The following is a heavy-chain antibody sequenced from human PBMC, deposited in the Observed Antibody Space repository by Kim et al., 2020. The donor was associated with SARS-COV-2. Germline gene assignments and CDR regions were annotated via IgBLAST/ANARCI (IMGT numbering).Heavy chain of an antibody. CDR1: GFTFSDYY. CDR3: ARENFAMVTNDAFDI. J-gene: IGHJ3*02. Sequence: GGSLRLSCAASGFTFSDYYMSWIRQAPGKGLEWVSYISSSSSYTNYADSVKGRFTISRDNAKNSLYLQMNSLRAEDTAVYYCARENFAMVTNDAFDIWGQGTMVTVSS. CDR2: ISSSSSYT. V-gene: IGHV3-11*05. D-gene: IGHD5-18*01.